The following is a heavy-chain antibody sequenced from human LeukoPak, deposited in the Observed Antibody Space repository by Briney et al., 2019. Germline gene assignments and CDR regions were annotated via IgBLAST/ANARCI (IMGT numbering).Heavy chain of an antibody. CDR3: ARLKGGTYYDFWSGREGWFDP. Sequence: SETLSLTCTVSGGSVSSGSYYWSWIRQPPGKGLEWIGYIYYSGSTYYNPSLESRVTISVDTSKNQFSLKLSSVTAADTAVYYCARLKGGTYYDFWSGREGWFDPWGQGTLVTVSS. V-gene: IGHV4-39*01. CDR1: GGSVSSGSYY. J-gene: IGHJ5*02. CDR2: IYYSGST. D-gene: IGHD3-3*01.